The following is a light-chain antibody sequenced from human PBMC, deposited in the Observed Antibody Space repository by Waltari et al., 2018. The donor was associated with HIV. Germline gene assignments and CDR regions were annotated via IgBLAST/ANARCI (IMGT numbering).Light chain of an antibody. CDR2: RNK. V-gene: IGLV1-47*01. Sequence: SVLTQPPSASGTPGQRVTISCSGSTSNIGSNDVFWYQHPPGAAPKLLIHRNKQRPSGVPDRFSGFTSGTSASLAISGLRSEDEADYYCVAWDDSLRGVVFGGGTKVAAL. J-gene: IGLJ2*01. CDR3: VAWDDSLRGVV. CDR1: TSNIGSND.